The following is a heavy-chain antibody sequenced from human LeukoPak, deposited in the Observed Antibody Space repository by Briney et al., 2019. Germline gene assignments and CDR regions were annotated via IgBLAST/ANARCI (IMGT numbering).Heavy chain of an antibody. CDR1: GGSISSYY. CDR2: IYTSGST. Sequence: SETLSLTCTVSGGSISSYYWSWIRQPPGKGLEWIGYIYTSGSTNYNPSLKSRVTISVDTSKNQFSLKLSSVTAADTAVYYCARGVLGPYYFDLWGRGTLVTVSS. D-gene: IGHD7-27*01. CDR3: ARGVLGPYYFDL. V-gene: IGHV4-4*09. J-gene: IGHJ2*01.